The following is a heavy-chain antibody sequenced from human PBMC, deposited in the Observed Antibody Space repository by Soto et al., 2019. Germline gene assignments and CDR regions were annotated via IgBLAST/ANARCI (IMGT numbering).Heavy chain of an antibody. CDR2: ISYDGTNK. D-gene: IGHD6-19*01. Sequence: QVQLVDSGGGVVQPGTSLRLSCAASGFTLTIYGMHWVRQAPGKGLEWVAVISYDGTNKFYEDSVDGRFTISRDNSKNTLFLQMNSLRPEDTAVYYCARGTPYTTGWYYFDFWGQGTLVTVSS. CDR3: ARGTPYTTGWYYFDF. CDR1: GFTLTIYG. J-gene: IGHJ4*02. V-gene: IGHV3-30*03.